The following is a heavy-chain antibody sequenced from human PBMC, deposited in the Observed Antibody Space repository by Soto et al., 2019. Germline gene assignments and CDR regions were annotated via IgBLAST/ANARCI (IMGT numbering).Heavy chain of an antibody. V-gene: IGHV3-11*05. D-gene: IGHD5-12*01. CDR3: ARDHHRYSGYDYVDY. CDR1: GFTFSDYY. J-gene: IGHJ4*02. Sequence: QVQLVESGGGLVKPGGSLRLSCAASGFTFSDYYMSWIRQAPGKGLEWVSYISSSSSYTNYAASVKGRFTISRDNAKNSLYLQMNSLRADDTAVYYCARDHHRYSGYDYVDYWGQGTLVTVSS. CDR2: ISSSSSYT.